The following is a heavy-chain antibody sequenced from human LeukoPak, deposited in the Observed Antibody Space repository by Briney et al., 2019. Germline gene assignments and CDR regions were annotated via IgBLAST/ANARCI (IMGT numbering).Heavy chain of an antibody. D-gene: IGHD1-26*01. Sequence: GASVKVSCKASGGTFSTYAVNWVRQAPGQGLEWMGGIIPLFGTANYARKFQGRVTITTDESTSTAYMELSSLRSEDTAIYYCARVFARGGEISGSYYYYWGREPWSPSPQ. CDR3: ARVFARGGEISGSYYYY. J-gene: IGHJ4*02. CDR2: IIPLFGTA. CDR1: GGTFSTYA. V-gene: IGHV1-69*05.